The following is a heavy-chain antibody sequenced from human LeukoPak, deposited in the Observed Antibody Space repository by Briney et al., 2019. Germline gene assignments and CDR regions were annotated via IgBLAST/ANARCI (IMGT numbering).Heavy chain of an antibody. CDR2: IKSKTDGGTT. CDR1: GFTFSNAW. Sequence: GGSLRLSCAASGFTFSNAWMSWVRQAPGKGLECVGRIKSKTDGGTTDYAAPVKGRFTISRDDSKNTLYLQMNSLKTEDTAVYYCTTDRHDFWSGPGGYWGQGTLVTVSS. J-gene: IGHJ4*02. CDR3: TTDRHDFWSGPGGY. D-gene: IGHD3-3*01. V-gene: IGHV3-15*01.